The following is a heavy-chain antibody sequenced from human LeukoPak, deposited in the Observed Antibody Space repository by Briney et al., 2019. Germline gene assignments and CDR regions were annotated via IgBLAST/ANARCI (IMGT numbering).Heavy chain of an antibody. CDR2: IYSGGST. D-gene: IGHD2-21*02. J-gene: IGHJ4*02. Sequence: PGGSLRLSCAASGFTVSSNYMSWVRQAPGKGLEWVSVIYSGGSTYYADSVKGRFTISRDNSKNTLYLQMSSLRDEDTAVYYCARGYCGGDCYPPLFDYWGQGTLVTVSS. CDR1: GFTVSSNY. V-gene: IGHV3-66*01. CDR3: ARGYCGGDCYPPLFDY.